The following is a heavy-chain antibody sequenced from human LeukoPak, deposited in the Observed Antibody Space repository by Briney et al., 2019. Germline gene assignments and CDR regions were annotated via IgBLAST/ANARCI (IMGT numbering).Heavy chain of an antibody. CDR3: ARWRDVLRYFDWLGGAFDI. D-gene: IGHD3-9*01. V-gene: IGHV1-69*01. CDR2: IISIFGTA. CDR1: RGTFSSYA. J-gene: IGHJ3*02. Sequence: SVKVSCNASRGTFSSYAISWGRQAPGQGVEWLGGIISIFGTAKYAQKFQGRVTITADESTSTAYMELSSLRSEDTAVYYCARWRDVLRYFDWLGGAFDIWGQGTMVTVSS.